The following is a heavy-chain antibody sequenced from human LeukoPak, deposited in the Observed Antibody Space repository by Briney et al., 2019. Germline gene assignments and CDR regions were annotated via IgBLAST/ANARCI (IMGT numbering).Heavy chain of an antibody. CDR1: GFTFSSYG. CDR2: IWYDGRNK. D-gene: IGHD3-22*01. CDR3: ARVYDSSNYSPQ. Sequence: GRSLRLSCAGSGFTFSSYGMHWVRQAPGKGLQWVAVIWYDGRNKYYAVSVKGRFTISRDNSKNTLYLQMNSLRAEDTAVYYCARVYDSSNYSPQWGQGTLVTVSS. V-gene: IGHV3-33*01. J-gene: IGHJ4*02.